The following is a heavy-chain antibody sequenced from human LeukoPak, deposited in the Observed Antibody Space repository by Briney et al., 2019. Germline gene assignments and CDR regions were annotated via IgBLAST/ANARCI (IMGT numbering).Heavy chain of an antibody. D-gene: IGHD3-10*01. CDR3: AREGSDEFADI. J-gene: IGHJ3*02. Sequence: GGSLRLSCAASGFTFTNHDMHWVRQETGKGLEWVSAINPAGRTYYADSVRGRFIISRENAKNSFYLQLNRLRVEDTAIYYCAREGSDEFADIWGQGTFVTVSS. CDR2: INPAGRT. CDR1: GFTFTNHD. V-gene: IGHV3-13*01.